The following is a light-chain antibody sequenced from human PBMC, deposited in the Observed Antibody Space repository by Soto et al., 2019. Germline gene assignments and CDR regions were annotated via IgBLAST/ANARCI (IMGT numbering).Light chain of an antibody. CDR1: SSDVGGHNY. CDR2: EVN. CDR3: SSYAGSSNV. Sequence: QSFLTQPPSASGSPGQSVAISCTGTSSDVGGHNYVSWYQQHPGKAPKLMIYEVNKRPSGVPDRFSGSKSGNTASLTVSGLQAEDEADYYCSSYAGSSNVFGTGTKVTVL. J-gene: IGLJ1*01. V-gene: IGLV2-8*01.